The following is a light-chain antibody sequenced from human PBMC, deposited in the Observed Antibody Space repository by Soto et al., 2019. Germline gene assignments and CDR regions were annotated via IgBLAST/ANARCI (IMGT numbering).Light chain of an antibody. CDR2: EVT. CDR1: SSDY. CDR3: CSYAGSYTYV. V-gene: IGLV2-14*01. J-gene: IGLJ1*01. Sequence: QSALTQPASVSGSPGQSITISCTGTSSDYVSWYQQHPGRAPKLMIYEVTNRPLGVSNRFSGSKSGNTASLTISGLQAEDEADYYCCSYAGSYTYVFGTGTKVTVL.